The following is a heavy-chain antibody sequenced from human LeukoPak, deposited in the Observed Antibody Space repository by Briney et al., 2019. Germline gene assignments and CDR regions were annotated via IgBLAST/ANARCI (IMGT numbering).Heavy chain of an antibody. Sequence: PSETLSLTCAVHGGSLRGYYWSWFRPPPREGLGWIGYIYYRGSTYYNPSRKSRVTISVDTSKNQSSPKLSSVTAADTAVYYCASGAPGDILPRGIDYWGQGTLVTVSS. D-gene: IGHD3-10*01. CDR3: ASGAPGDILPRGIDY. J-gene: IGHJ4*02. CDR1: GGSLRGYY. CDR2: IYYRGST. V-gene: IGHV4-59*06.